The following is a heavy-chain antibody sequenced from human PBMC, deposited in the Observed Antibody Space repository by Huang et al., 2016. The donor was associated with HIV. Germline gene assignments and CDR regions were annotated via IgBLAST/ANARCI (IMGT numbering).Heavy chain of an antibody. Sequence: QITLKESGPTLVKPTQTLTLTCTFSGFSLSSDGVGVGWIRQPPGKALEWLAIIFWDDGQYYSPSLKSRLTITKDTSKNQVVLTMTNVDPVDTATYYCGHSAASSAWYVRYFDYWGQGTLVTVSS. CDR1: GFSLSSDGVG. D-gene: IGHD6-13*01. CDR3: GHSAASSAWYVRYFDY. V-gene: IGHV2-5*02. J-gene: IGHJ4*02. CDR2: IFWDDGQ.